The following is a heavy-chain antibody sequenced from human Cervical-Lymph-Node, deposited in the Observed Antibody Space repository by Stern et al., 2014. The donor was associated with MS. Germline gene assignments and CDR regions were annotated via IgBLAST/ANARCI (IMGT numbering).Heavy chain of an antibody. J-gene: IGHJ4*02. Sequence: VQLVESGGGVVQPGKSLRLSCAASGFTFSRYGMHWVRQAPGKGLGWGAVIWHDGSNVNKEYSVRGRFTISRDNSKSSLYLQMNSLRAEDTAVYYCAREKGACSGDDCHVNFDCWGQGTLVTVSS. V-gene: IGHV3-33*01. CDR2: IWHDGSNV. D-gene: IGHD2-21*02. CDR3: AREKGACSGDDCHVNFDC. CDR1: GFTFSRYG.